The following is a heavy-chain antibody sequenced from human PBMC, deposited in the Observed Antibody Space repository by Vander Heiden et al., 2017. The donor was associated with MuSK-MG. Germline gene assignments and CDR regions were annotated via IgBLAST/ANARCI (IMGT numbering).Heavy chain of an antibody. J-gene: IGHJ4*02. CDR1: GFTFDDYA. Sequence: EVQLVESGGGLVQPGRSLRLSCAASGFTFDDYAMHWGRQAPGKGLEWVSGISWNSGRIGYADAVKGRFTISRDNAKNSMYLQMNSMRAEDTALYYCAKYGGGTTGYFDYWGQGTLVTVSS. D-gene: IGHD1-1*01. CDR3: AKYGGGTTGYFDY. V-gene: IGHV3-9*01. CDR2: ISWNSGRI.